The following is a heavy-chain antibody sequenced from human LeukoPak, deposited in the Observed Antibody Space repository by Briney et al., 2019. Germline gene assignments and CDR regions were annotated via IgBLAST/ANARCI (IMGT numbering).Heavy chain of an antibody. CDR3: TRLPPLDYGGKKAPEYYFDY. D-gene: IGHD4-23*01. CDR1: GFTFSGSA. CDR2: IRSKANSYAT. J-gene: IGHJ4*02. Sequence: GGSLRLSCAASGFTFSGSAMPWVRQASGKGLEWVGRIRSKANSYATAYAASVKGRFTISRDDSKNTAYLQMNSLKTEDTAVYYCTRLPPLDYGGKKAPEYYFDYWGQGTLVTVSS. V-gene: IGHV3-73*01.